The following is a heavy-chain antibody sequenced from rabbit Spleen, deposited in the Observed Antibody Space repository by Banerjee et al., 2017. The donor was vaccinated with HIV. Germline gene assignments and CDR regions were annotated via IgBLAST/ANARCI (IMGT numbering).Heavy chain of an antibody. CDR3: ARSNSEWYGRLFNL. CDR2: IYTGSGST. CDR1: GFDLSSSYY. D-gene: IGHD1-1*01. Sequence: QEQLEESGGGLVKPEGSLTLTCKASGFDLSSSYYMCWVRQAPGKGLEWIGCIYTGSGSTYYASWAKGRFTISKTSSTTVTLQLNSLTAADTATYFCARSNSEWYGRLFNLWGPGTLVTVS. V-gene: IGHV1S45*01. J-gene: IGHJ4*01.